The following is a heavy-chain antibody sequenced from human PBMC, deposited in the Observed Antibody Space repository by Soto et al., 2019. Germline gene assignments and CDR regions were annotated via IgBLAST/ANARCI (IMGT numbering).Heavy chain of an antibody. CDR1: GFTFSSYA. CDR3: ARGDYDFWSGYPFYGMDV. J-gene: IGHJ6*02. V-gene: IGHV3-30-3*01. Sequence: GGSLRLSCAASGFTFSSYAMHWVRQAPGKGLEWVAVISYDGSNKYYADSVKGRFTISRDNSKNTLYLQMNSLRAEDTAVYYCARGDYDFWSGYPFYGMDVWGQGTTVTVSS. D-gene: IGHD3-3*01. CDR2: ISYDGSNK.